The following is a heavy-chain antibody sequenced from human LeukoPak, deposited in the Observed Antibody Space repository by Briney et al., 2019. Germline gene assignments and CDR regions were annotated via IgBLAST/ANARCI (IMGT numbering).Heavy chain of an antibody. J-gene: IGHJ4*02. Sequence: SETLSLTCTVSGGSISSSSYYWGWIRQPPGKGLEWIGSIYYSGSTYYNPSLKSRVTISVDTSKNQFSLKLSSVTAADTAVYYCAIQVGATPIISEPFDYWGQGTLVTVSS. CDR3: AIQVGATPIISEPFDY. D-gene: IGHD1-26*01. V-gene: IGHV4-39*01. CDR2: IYYSGST. CDR1: GGSISSSSYY.